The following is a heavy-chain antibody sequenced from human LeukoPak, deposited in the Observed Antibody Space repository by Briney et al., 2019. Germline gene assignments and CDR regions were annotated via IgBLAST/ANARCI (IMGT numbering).Heavy chain of an antibody. CDR1: GASISSRNW. V-gene: IGHV4-4*02. D-gene: IGHD5-18*01. CDR3: ARVDTAMARLIDN. J-gene: IGHJ4*02. CDR2: IYHGGRT. Sequence: PSGTLSLTCAVSGASISSRNWWSWVRQPPGKGLEWIGEIYHGGRTNYNPSLKSRVTMSVDTSKNQFSLKLRSVTAADTAVYYCARVDTAMARLIDNWGQGTLVTVSS.